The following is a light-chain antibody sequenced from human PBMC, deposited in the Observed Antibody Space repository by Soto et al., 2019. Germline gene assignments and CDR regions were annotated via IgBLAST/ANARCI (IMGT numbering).Light chain of an antibody. CDR1: QSISSY. J-gene: IGKJ3*01. Sequence: DIQMAQSPSSLSASVGDRVTITCRASQSISSYLNWYQQKPGKAPKLLIYAASSLQSGVPSRFSGSGSGIDFTLTISSLQPEDFATYSCQQSYSTPFTFGPGTKVDLK. V-gene: IGKV1-39*01. CDR2: AAS. CDR3: QQSYSTPFT.